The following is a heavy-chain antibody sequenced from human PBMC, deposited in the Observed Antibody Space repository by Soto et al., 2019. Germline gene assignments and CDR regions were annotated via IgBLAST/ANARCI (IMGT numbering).Heavy chain of an antibody. V-gene: IGHV3-23*01. J-gene: IGHJ4*02. Sequence: EVQLLESGGGLVQPGGSLRLSCAASGFTFSSYSMNWVRQAPGKGLEWVARVGGCGDNTVYADSVKGRFTISRDDSQNTLYLQMNSLRAEDTAVYFCAKRDAGSGRSDPLINYWCQVTLVTVSS. D-gene: IGHD3-10*01. CDR3: AKRDAGSGRSDPLINY. CDR1: GFTFSSYS. CDR2: VGGCGDNT.